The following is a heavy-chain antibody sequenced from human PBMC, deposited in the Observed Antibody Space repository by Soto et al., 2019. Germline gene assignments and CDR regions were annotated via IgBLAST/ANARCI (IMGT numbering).Heavy chain of an antibody. Sequence: SETLSLTCTVSGGSISSYYWSWIRQPPGKGLEWIGYIYYSGSTNYNPSLKSRVTISVDTSKNQFSLKLSSVTAADTAVYYCATNSGYAGDYYYGMDVWGQGTTVTVSS. D-gene: IGHD5-12*01. J-gene: IGHJ6*02. CDR3: ATNSGYAGDYYYGMDV. CDR2: IYYSGST. V-gene: IGHV4-59*08. CDR1: GGSISSYY.